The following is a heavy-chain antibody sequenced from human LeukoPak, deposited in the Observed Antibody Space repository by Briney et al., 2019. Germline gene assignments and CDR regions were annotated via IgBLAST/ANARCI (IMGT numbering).Heavy chain of an antibody. V-gene: IGHV4-39*01. J-gene: IGHJ4*02. CDR1: GGSMSSGTYY. CDR2: IYYSGTT. CDR3: ASTPLGAMRPFDY. D-gene: IGHD2-2*01. Sequence: SETLSLTCTVSGGSMSSGTYYWGWIRQPPGKGLEWIGTIYYSGTTYYNPSLKSRVTISIDTSKNQFSLKLSSVTAADTAVYYCASTPLGAMRPFDYWGQGTLVTVSS.